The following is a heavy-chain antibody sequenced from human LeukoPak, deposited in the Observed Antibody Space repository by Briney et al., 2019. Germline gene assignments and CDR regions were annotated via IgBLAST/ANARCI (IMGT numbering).Heavy chain of an antibody. J-gene: IGHJ4*02. D-gene: IGHD1-1*01. Sequence: GGSLRLSCAASGLTFSSYAMHWVRQAPGKGLEWVAVISYDGSNKYYADSVKGRFTISRDNSKNTLYLQMNSLRAEDTAVYYCASSTTSGLGYWGQGTLVTVSS. CDR3: ASSTTSGLGY. V-gene: IGHV3-30-3*01. CDR2: ISYDGSNK. CDR1: GLTFSSYA.